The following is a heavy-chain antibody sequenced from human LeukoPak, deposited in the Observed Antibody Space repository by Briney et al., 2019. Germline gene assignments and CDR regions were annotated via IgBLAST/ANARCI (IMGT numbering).Heavy chain of an antibody. CDR3: ARSANWGTIYFDF. CDR1: GFSLSASGMC. CDR2: IDWDDDE. V-gene: IGHV2-70*11. D-gene: IGHD7-27*01. Sequence: SGPTLVNPTQTLTLTCTFSGFSLSASGMCVNWIRQPPGKALEWLARIDWDDDENYSTSLKTRLTISKDTSKNQVVLTMTNMDPVDAATYYCARSANWGTIYFDFWGQGALVTVSS. J-gene: IGHJ4*02.